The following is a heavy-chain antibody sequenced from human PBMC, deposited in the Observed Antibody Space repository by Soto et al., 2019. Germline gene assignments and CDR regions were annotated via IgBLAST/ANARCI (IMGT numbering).Heavy chain of an antibody. CDR1: GGSISSGGYY. D-gene: IGHD2-15*01. V-gene: IGHV4-30-4*08. CDR3: ATMGTPATGLYFFDY. CDR2: IYYSGST. J-gene: IGHJ4*02. Sequence: LTCTVSGGSISSGGYYWSWIRQHPGKGLEWIGYIYYSGSTYYSKSLKSRVTISVDTSKSQFSLNLSFVTAADTAVYYCATMGTPATGLYFFDYWGQGSLVTVSS.